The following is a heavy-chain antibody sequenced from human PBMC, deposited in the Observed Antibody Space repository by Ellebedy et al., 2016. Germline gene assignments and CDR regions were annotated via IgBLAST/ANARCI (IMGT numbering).Heavy chain of an antibody. J-gene: IGHJ2*01. D-gene: IGHD6-13*01. CDR1: GYTFTGYY. CDR2: INPNSGGT. Sequence: ASVKVSCKASGYTFTGYYMHWVRQAPGQGLEWRGWINPNSGGTNYAQKCQGWVTMTRDTSTSTVYMELTSLRSEEKAVYYCARGGSGTDWYFDLWGRGTLVTVSS. CDR3: ARGGSGTDWYFDL. V-gene: IGHV1-2*04.